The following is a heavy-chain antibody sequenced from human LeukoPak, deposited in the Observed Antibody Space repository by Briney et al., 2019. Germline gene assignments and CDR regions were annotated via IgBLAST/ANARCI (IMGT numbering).Heavy chain of an antibody. CDR2: IYYSGST. Sequence: SETLSLTCTVSGGSVSSGSYYWSWIRQPPGKGLEWIGYIYYSGSTNYNPSLKSRVTISVDTSKDQFSLKLTSVTAADTAVYYCARVTWDSSSWCFDYWGQGTLVTVSS. D-gene: IGHD6-13*01. J-gene: IGHJ4*02. V-gene: IGHV4-61*01. CDR3: ARVTWDSSSWCFDY. CDR1: GGSVSSGSYY.